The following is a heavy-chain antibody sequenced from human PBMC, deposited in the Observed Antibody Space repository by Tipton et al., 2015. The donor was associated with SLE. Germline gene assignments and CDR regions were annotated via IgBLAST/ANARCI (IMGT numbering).Heavy chain of an antibody. J-gene: IGHJ1*01. V-gene: IGHV1-69*13. CDR2: IIPIFGTA. Sequence: QLVQSGSELKKPGASVKVSCKASRHTFTSYALNWVRQAPGQGLEWMGGIIPIFGTANYAQKFQGRVTITADESTSTAYMELSSLRSEDTAVYYCATTLYFGSGSRPWAGDFHYWGQGTLVTVSS. CDR3: ATTLYFGSGSRPWAGDFHY. CDR1: RHTFTSYA. D-gene: IGHD3-10*01.